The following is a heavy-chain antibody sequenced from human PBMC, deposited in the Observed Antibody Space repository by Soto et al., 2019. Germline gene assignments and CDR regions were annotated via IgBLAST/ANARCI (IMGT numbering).Heavy chain of an antibody. CDR2: INPNSGGT. D-gene: IGHD3-22*01. CDR1: GYTFTGYY. V-gene: IGHV1-2*02. J-gene: IGHJ4*02. Sequence: SVKVSCKASGYTFTGYYMHWLRQAPGQGLEWMGWINPNSGGTNYAQKFQGRVTMTRDTSISTAYMELRRMRSDDTAVYYCARAGDSSGYYSPFDYWGQGTLVTVSS. CDR3: ARAGDSSGYYSPFDY.